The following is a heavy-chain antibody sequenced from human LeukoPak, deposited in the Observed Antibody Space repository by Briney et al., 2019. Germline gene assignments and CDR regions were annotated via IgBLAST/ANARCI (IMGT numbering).Heavy chain of an antibody. J-gene: IGHJ3*02. CDR3: ARGYYDILTGYYGSSAFDI. CDR2: IYYSGST. Sequence: SETLSPTCAVYGGSFSSYYWGWIRQPPGKGLEWIGSIYYSGSTYYNPSLKSRVTISVDTSKNQFSLKLSSVTAADTAVYYCARGYYDILTGYYGSSAFDIWGQGTMVTVSS. D-gene: IGHD3-9*01. CDR1: GGSFSSYY. V-gene: IGHV4-39*01.